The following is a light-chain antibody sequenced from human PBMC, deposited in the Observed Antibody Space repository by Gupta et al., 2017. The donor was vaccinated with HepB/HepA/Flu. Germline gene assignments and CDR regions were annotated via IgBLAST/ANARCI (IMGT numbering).Light chain of an antibody. CDR1: QDISNY. J-gene: IGKJ5*01. CDR2: DAS. V-gene: IGKV1-33*01. Sequence: DFQMTQSPSSLSASVGDRVTITCQASQDISNYLHWYQQKPGKAPKLLIYDASNLEAGVPPSSSRSGAGTDFTITISSLQDEDIATYYYQQYDNLPITFGQGTRLEIK. CDR3: QQYDNLPIT.